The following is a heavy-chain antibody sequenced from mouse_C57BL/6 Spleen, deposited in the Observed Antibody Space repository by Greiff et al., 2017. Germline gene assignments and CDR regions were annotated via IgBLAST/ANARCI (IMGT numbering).Heavy chain of an antibody. Sequence: EVKVVESGAELVKPGASVKLSCTASGFNIKDYYMHWVKQRTEQGLEWIGRIDPEDGETKYAPKFQGKATITADTSSNTAYLQLSSLTSEDTAVYYCASETAQATFDYWGQGTTLTVSS. CDR3: ASETAQATFDY. CDR2: IDPEDGET. V-gene: IGHV14-2*01. CDR1: GFNIKDYY. D-gene: IGHD3-2*02. J-gene: IGHJ2*01.